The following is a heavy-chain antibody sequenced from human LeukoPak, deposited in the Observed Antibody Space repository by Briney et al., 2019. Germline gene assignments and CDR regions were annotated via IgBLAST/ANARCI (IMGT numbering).Heavy chain of an antibody. J-gene: IGHJ6*03. CDR3: AKGIAARLPPYYVDV. CDR2: ISGSGGST. D-gene: IGHD6-6*01. V-gene: IGHV3-23*01. Sequence: GGSLRLSCAASGFTFSSYGMSWVRQAPGKGLEWVSAISGSGGSTYYADSVKGRFTISRDNSKNTLYLQMNSLRAEDTAVHYCAKGIAARLPPYYVDVWGKGTTVTVSS. CDR1: GFTFSSYG.